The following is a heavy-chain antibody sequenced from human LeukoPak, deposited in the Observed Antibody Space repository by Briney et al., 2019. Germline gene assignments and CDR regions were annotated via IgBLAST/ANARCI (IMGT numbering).Heavy chain of an antibody. Sequence: PGGSLRLSCAASGFTFSSYAMSWVRQAPGKGLEWVSAISGSGGSTYYADSVKGRFTISRDNSKNTLYLQMNSLRAEDTAVYYCAKDDRILYEYGRNWYFDLWGRGTLVTVSS. CDR1: GFTFSSYA. V-gene: IGHV3-23*01. J-gene: IGHJ2*01. CDR3: AKDDRILYEYGRNWYFDL. D-gene: IGHD2/OR15-2a*01. CDR2: ISGSGGST.